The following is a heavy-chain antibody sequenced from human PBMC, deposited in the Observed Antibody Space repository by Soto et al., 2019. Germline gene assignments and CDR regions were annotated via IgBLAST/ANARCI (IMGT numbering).Heavy chain of an antibody. D-gene: IGHD5-12*01. CDR1: GFTYSSYA. CDR2: ISGSGGST. Sequence: EGSLRLSCAASGFTYSSYAMSWVRQAPGKGLEWVSAISGSGGSTYYADSVKGRFTISRDNSKNTLYLQMNSLRAEDTAVYYCAKQDGYNLPFDYWGQGTLVTVSS. CDR3: AKQDGYNLPFDY. J-gene: IGHJ4*02. V-gene: IGHV3-23*01.